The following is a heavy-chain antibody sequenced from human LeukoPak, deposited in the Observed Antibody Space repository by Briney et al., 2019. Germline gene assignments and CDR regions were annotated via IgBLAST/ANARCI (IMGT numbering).Heavy chain of an antibody. CDR2: IKGDGSEK. CDR1: GFTFSSYW. J-gene: IGHJ6*02. Sequence: GGSLRLSCAASGFTFSSYWMNWVRQAPGKGLEWVATIKGDGSEKYYVDSVKGRFTISRDNAKNSLYLQLNSMRAEDTAVYYCARDPGSYGNYYYGMDVWGQGTTVTVSS. D-gene: IGHD3-10*01. V-gene: IGHV3-7*01. CDR3: ARDPGSYGNYYYGMDV.